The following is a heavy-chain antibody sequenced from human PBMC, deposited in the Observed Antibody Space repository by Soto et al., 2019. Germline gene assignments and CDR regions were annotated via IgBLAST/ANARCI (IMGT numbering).Heavy chain of an antibody. Sequence: GASVKVSCKASGYTFTSYGISWVRQAPGQGLEWMGWISAYNGNTNYAQKLQGRVTMTTDTSTSTAYMELRSLRSDDTAVYYCARDPSIAVAGTYFDYWGQGTLVTVSS. CDR2: ISAYNGNT. J-gene: IGHJ4*02. CDR3: ARDPSIAVAGTYFDY. V-gene: IGHV1-18*01. CDR1: GYTFTSYG. D-gene: IGHD6-19*01.